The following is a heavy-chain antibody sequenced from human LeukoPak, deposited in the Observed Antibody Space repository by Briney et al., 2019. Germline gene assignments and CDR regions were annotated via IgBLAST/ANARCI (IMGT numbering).Heavy chain of an antibody. J-gene: IGHJ4*02. V-gene: IGHV3-23*01. CDR3: ANTKDY. CDR1: GLTFSTYG. CDR2: ISGHGYST. Sequence: PGESLRLSCAASGLTFSTYGMNWVRQAPGKGLEWVAAISGHGYSTYYADSVKGRFTISRDNSKNTLYLQMNSLRAEDTAVYYCANTKDYWGQGTLVAVSS.